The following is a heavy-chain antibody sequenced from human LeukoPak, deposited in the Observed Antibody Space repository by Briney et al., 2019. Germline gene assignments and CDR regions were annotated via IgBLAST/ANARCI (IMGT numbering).Heavy chain of an antibody. CDR3: ARISGYYLFDY. Sequence: GGSLRLSCAASGFTFSSYAMSWVRQAPGKGLEWVSAISSSGSTIYYADSVKGRFTISRDNAKNSLYLQMNSLRAEDTAVYYCARISGYYLFDYWGQGTLVTVSS. CDR2: ISSSGSTI. V-gene: IGHV3-48*03. J-gene: IGHJ4*02. D-gene: IGHD3-22*01. CDR1: GFTFSSYA.